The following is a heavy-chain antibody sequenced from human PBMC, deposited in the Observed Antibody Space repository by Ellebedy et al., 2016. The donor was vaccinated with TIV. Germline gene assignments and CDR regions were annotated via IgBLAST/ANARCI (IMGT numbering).Heavy chain of an antibody. D-gene: IGHD2-15*01. CDR1: GFTFSSYA. J-gene: IGHJ4*02. CDR3: VLRILVAGASEGCDF. Sequence: GGSLRLSXAASGFTFSSYAMSWVRQAPGKGLEWVSAIDSASGSGTYYVDSVKGRFTISRDESKNTLYLQMNSLRAEDTAVYYCVLRILVAGASEGCDFWGQGTLVTVSS. CDR2: IDSASGSGT. V-gene: IGHV3-23*05.